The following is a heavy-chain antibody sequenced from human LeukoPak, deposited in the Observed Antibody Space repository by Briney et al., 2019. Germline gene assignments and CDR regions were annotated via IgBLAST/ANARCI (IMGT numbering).Heavy chain of an antibody. V-gene: IGHV3-21*01. CDR1: GFTFSSYT. D-gene: IGHD2-2*01. CDR2: ISSGSSYI. Sequence: GGSLRLSCAASGFTFSSYTMNWVRQAPGKGLEWVSSISSGSSYIYYADSVKGRFTISRDNAKNSLYLQVNSLRAEDTAVYYCARETRHCSSTSCSPLEYFQHWGQGTLVTVSS. CDR3: ARETRHCSSTSCSPLEYFQH. J-gene: IGHJ1*01.